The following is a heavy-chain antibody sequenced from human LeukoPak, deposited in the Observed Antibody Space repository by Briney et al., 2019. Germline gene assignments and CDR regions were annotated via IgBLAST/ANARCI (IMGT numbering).Heavy chain of an antibody. V-gene: IGHV3-74*01. CDR3: ARDSYYYDDRGSHYYGIDV. J-gene: IGHJ6*02. Sequence: GGSLRLSCGASGFTFSSYWMHWVRQAPGKGLVWVSRIKSDGSGTDYADSVKGRFIISRDNAKNTLYLQMSSLRVEDTAVYYCARDSYYYDDRGSHYYGIDVWGHGTTVTVSS. D-gene: IGHD3-22*01. CDR2: IKSDGSGT. CDR1: GFTFSSYW.